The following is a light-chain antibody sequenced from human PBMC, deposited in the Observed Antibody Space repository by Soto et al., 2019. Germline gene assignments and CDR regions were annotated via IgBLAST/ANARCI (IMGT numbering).Light chain of an antibody. CDR2: EGR. Sequence: QSALAQPASVSGSPGQSLTISCTVTSSDVGTYNLVSWYQHHPGKAPKLMIYEGRKRPSGVSNRFSGSKSGNTASLTISGLQAEDEADYYCCSYAGSSTYVFETGTKVTAL. V-gene: IGLV2-23*01. J-gene: IGLJ1*01. CDR1: SSDVGTYNL. CDR3: CSYAGSSTYV.